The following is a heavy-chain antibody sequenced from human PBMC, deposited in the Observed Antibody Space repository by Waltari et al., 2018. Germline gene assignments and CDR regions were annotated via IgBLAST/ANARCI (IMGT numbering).Heavy chain of an antibody. D-gene: IGHD1-26*01. J-gene: IGHJ3*02. CDR2: IIPIFGTA. V-gene: IGHV1-69*13. CDR3: AREGYSGSYLLEAFDI. CDR1: GGTFSSYA. Sequence: QVQLVQSGAEVKKPGSSVKVSCKASGGTFSSYAISWVRQAPGQGLEWMGRIIPIFGTANYAQKFQGRVTITADKSTSTAYMELSSLRSEDTAVYYCAREGYSGSYLLEAFDIWGQGTMVTVSS.